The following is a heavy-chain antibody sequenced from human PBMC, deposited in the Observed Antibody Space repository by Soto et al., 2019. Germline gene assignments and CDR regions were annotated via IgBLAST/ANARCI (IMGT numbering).Heavy chain of an antibody. CDR1: GGSISSYY. CDR2: IYYSGAT. CDR3: ARGPTLDV. Sequence: QVQLQESGPGLVKPSETLSLTCTVSGGSISSYYWSWIRPPPGKGLEWIGYIYYSGATSYNPSLKSRVTISLDTSKNQFSLRLTSVTAADTAVYFCARGPTLDVWGKGTTVSVSS. V-gene: IGHV4-59*08. J-gene: IGHJ6*04.